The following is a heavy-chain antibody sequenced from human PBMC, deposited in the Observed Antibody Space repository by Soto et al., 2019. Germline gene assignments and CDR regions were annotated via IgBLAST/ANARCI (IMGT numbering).Heavy chain of an antibody. CDR3: ASAGYSSGWYPFDY. CDR2: ISAYNGNT. V-gene: IGHV1-18*01. CDR1: GYTFTSYG. J-gene: IGHJ4*02. Sequence: ASVKVSCKASGYTFTSYGISWVRQAPGQGLEWMGWISAYNGNTNYAQKPQGRVTMTTDTSTSTAYMELRSLRSDDTAVYYCASAGYSSGWYPFDYWGQGTLVTVSS. D-gene: IGHD6-19*01.